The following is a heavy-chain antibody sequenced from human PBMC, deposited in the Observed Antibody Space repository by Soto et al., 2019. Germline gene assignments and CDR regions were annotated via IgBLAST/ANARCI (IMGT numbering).Heavy chain of an antibody. CDR1: GFTFSSYA. CDR3: AKRGSGSYYID. Sequence: EVQLLESGGGLVQPGGSLRLSCAASGFTFSSYAMSWVRQAPGKGLERVSVISGSGGSTYYADSVKGRFTISRDNSKNTLYLQMNILRAEDTAVYYCAKRGSGSYYIDWGQGTLVTVSS. J-gene: IGHJ4*02. V-gene: IGHV3-23*01. D-gene: IGHD1-26*01. CDR2: ISGSGGST.